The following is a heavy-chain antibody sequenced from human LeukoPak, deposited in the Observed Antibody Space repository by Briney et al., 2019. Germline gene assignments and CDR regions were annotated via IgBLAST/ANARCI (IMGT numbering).Heavy chain of an antibody. D-gene: IGHD3-10*01. J-gene: IGHJ6*03. CDR1: GGSISSYY. Sequence: SETLSLTCTVSGGSISSYYWSWIRQPPGKGLEWIGYIYYGGSTNYNPSLKSRGTISVDTSKNQFSLKLSSVTAADTAVYYCARVGRGFGEPKHRSRRYYYYYYMDVWGKGTTVTVSS. V-gene: IGHV4-59*01. CDR3: ARVGRGFGEPKHRSRRYYYYYYMDV. CDR2: IYYGGST.